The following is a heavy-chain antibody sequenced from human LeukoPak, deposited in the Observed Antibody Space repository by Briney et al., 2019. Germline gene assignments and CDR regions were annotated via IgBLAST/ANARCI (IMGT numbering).Heavy chain of an antibody. CDR3: AKTTARGGYYYYGLDV. J-gene: IGHJ6*02. Sequence: PGGSLRLPCAASGFTFSNYGMDWVRQAPGKGLEWVAIISDDGSRKFYADSVKGRFTISRDNSKNTLYLEMNSLRAEDTAVYYCAKTTARGGYYYYGLDVWGQGATVTVSS. D-gene: IGHD4-4*01. CDR1: GFTFSNYG. CDR2: ISDDGSRK. V-gene: IGHV3-30*18.